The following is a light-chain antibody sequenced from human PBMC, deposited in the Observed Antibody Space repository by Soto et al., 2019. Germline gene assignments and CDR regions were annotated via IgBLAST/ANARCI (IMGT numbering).Light chain of an antibody. V-gene: IGKV1-39*01. CDR1: QSFSTY. CDR3: QQGYSTPPT. CDR2: ETS. Sequence: DIQMTQSPSSLSASVGDRVTITCRASQSFSTYLNWYQQKPGKAPTLLIYETSSLQSGVPSRFSGSGSGTDFTLTISSLQSEDIATYYCQQGYSTPPTFGHGTKVEIK. J-gene: IGKJ1*01.